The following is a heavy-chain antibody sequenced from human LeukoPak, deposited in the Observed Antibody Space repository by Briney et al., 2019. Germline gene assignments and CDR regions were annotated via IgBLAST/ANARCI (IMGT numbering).Heavy chain of an antibody. D-gene: IGHD2-2*01. J-gene: IGHJ4*02. CDR3: ARGDGQVAPRRDYCCSTSCYLYFDY. V-gene: IGHV4-34*01. CDR2: INHIGST. CDR1: GRSFKGYY. Sequence: SDTLSLTCALYGRSFKGYYWSGIRQPPPKGRDWIGEINHIGSTNYNPSLKIRVTIYIDTPKNQFSLKLSSVTAADTAVYYCARGDGQVAPRRDYCCSTSCYLYFDYWGQGTLVTVSS.